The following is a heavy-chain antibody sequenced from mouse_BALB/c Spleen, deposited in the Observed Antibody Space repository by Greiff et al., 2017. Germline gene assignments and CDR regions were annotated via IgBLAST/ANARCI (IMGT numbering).Heavy chain of an antibody. Sequence: QVQLQQPGAELVKPGASVKLSCKASGYTFTSYWMHWVKQRPGQGLEWIGEIDPSDSYTNYNQKFKGKATLTVDKSSSTAYMQLSSLTSEDSAVYYCARATMITTDYAMDYWGQGTSVTVSS. CDR3: ARATMITTDYAMDY. D-gene: IGHD2-4*01. CDR2: IDPSDSYT. V-gene: IGHV1-69*02. J-gene: IGHJ4*01. CDR1: GYTFTSYW.